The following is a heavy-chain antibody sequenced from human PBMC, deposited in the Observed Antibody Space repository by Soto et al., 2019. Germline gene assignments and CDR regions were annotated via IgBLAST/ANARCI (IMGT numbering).Heavy chain of an antibody. Sequence: QVPLQESGPRLVRPSGTLSLTCTVSSGSITSANWWSWVRQPPGRGLEWIGEIYHSGSTNYNLSLKSRVTLSVDKSKNQCSLSLSSVTAADTAMYYCARRGGGVVLAATTPFDYRGQGTLVTVSS. V-gene: IGHV4-4*02. D-gene: IGHD2-15*01. CDR3: ARRGGGVVLAATTPFDY. CDR2: IYHSGST. J-gene: IGHJ4*02. CDR1: SGSITSANW.